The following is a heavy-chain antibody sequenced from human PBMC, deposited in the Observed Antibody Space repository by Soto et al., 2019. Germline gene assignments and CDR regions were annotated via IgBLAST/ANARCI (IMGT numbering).Heavy chain of an antibody. J-gene: IGHJ4*02. CDR1: GYTFTAYY. Sequence: ASVKVSCKASGYTFTAYYMHWVRQAPGQGLEWMGWINPNSGGTNYAQNFQGRVTMTTDTSITTAYMELISLRSEDTAVYYCASLDSSGYLRPDYWGQGTLVTSPQ. CDR2: INPNSGGT. V-gene: IGHV1-2*02. D-gene: IGHD3-22*01. CDR3: ASLDSSGYLRPDY.